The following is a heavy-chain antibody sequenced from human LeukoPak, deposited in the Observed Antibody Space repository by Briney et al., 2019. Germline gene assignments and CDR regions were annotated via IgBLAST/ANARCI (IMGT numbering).Heavy chain of an antibody. D-gene: IGHD5-24*01. V-gene: IGHV3-11*04. CDR3: ARVEMATTTHYYFDY. Sequence: GGSLRLSCAASGFTFSDYYMSWIRQAPGKGLEWVSYISSSGSTIYYADSVKGRFTISRDNAKNSLYLQMNSLRAEDTAVYYCARVEMATTTHYYFDYWGQGTLVTVPS. CDR2: ISSSGSTI. CDR1: GFTFSDYY. J-gene: IGHJ4*02.